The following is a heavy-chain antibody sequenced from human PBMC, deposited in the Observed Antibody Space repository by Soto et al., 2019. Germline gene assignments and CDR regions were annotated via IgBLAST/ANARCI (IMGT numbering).Heavy chain of an antibody. CDR2: IYYSGST. D-gene: IGHD6-13*01. CDR3: ARLDSSSWYGAWAFDI. J-gene: IGHJ3*02. V-gene: IGHV4-59*08. Sequence: SETLSLTCTVSGGSISSYYWSWIRQPPGKGLEWIGYIYYSGSTNYNPSLKSRVTISVDTSKNQFSLKLSSVTAADTAVYYCARLDSSSWYGAWAFDIWGQGTMVTVSS. CDR1: GGSISSYY.